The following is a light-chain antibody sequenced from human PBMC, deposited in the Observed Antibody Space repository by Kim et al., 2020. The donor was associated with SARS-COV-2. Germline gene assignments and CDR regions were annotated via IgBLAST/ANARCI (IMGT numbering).Light chain of an antibody. V-gene: IGLV2-11*01. CDR2: DVS. CDR1: SSDVGGYNY. Sequence: QSVLTQPRSVSGSPGQSVTISCTGTSSDVGGYNYVSWCQQHPGKAPKLMIYDVSKRPSGVPDRFSGSKSGNTASLTISGLQAEDEADYYRCSYAGSYTVVFGGGTQLTVL. J-gene: IGLJ2*01. CDR3: CSYAGSYTVV.